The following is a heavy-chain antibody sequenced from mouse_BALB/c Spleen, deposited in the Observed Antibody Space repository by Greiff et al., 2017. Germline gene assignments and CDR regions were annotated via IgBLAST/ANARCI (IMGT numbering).Heavy chain of an antibody. CDR2: ISSGGSYT. CDR1: GFTFSSYA. Sequence: DVHLVESGGGLVKPGGSLKLSCAASGFTFSSYAMSWVRQTPAKRLEWVATISSGGSYTYYPDSVKGRFTISRDNAKNTLYLQMNSLRSEDTAMYYCARQDYDYDGGANYAMDYWGQGTSVTVSS. D-gene: IGHD2-4*01. V-gene: IGHV5-9-3*01. CDR3: ARQDYDYDGGANYAMDY. J-gene: IGHJ4*01.